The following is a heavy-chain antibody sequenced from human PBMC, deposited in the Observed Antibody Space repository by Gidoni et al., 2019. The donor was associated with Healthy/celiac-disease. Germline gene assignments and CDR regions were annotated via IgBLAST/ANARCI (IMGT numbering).Heavy chain of an antibody. Sequence: QVQLVQSGAEVKKPGSSVKVSCKASGGTFSSYAISWGRQAPGQGLEWMGGIIPIFGTANYAQKFQGRVTITADESTSTAYMELSSLRSEDTAVYYCARASSRLRQVPAKYYYYGMDVWGQGTTVTVSS. CDR2: IIPIFGTA. D-gene: IGHD2-15*01. CDR1: GGTFSSYA. CDR3: ARASSRLRQVPAKYYYYGMDV. V-gene: IGHV1-69*01. J-gene: IGHJ6*02.